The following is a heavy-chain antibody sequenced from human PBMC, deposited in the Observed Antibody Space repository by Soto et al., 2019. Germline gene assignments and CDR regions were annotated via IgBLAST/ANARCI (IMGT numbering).Heavy chain of an antibody. V-gene: IGHV4-39*07. CDR1: GGSISRRSYC. D-gene: IGHD1-26*01. CDR3: ARGSFGWEVGRGYYYHMAV. J-gene: IGHJ6*03. Sequence: SDTLSLTCTVSGGSISRRSYCWVRLRQAPGKGLEWIGSIYYSGSTYYNPSLQSRVTISVDTSKNQFSLKLSSVTAADTAVYYCARGSFGWEVGRGYYYHMAVWGKGTTVTVSS. CDR2: IYYSGST.